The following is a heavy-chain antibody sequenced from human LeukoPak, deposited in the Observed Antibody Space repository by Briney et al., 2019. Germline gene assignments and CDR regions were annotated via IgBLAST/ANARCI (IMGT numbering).Heavy chain of an antibody. CDR2: ISGSGGST. CDR1: GFTFSRYA. J-gene: IGHJ4*02. D-gene: IGHD4-17*01. Sequence: GGSLRLSCAASGFTFSRYAMSWVRQAPGKGLEWVSSISGSGGSTYYADSVEGRFTISRDNSKNTLYLQMNSLRAEDTAVYYCAKDELYGDYVAPIDYWGQGTLVTVSS. CDR3: AKDELYGDYVAPIDY. V-gene: IGHV3-23*01.